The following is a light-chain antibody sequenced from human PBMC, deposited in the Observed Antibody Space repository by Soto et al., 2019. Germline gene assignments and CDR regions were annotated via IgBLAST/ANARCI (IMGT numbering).Light chain of an antibody. CDR1: ESVSSN. CDR2: GAS. J-gene: IGKJ1*01. Sequence: EIVMTQSPATLSVSPGETATLSCRASESVSSNLAWYQQKPGQAPRLLIYGASTRATGIPARFSGSGSGTEFTLTISSLQSEDFAVYSCQQYNNWPWTFGQGTKVEIK. CDR3: QQYNNWPWT. V-gene: IGKV3-15*01.